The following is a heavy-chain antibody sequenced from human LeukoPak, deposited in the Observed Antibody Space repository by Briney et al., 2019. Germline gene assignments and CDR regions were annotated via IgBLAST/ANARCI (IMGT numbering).Heavy chain of an antibody. D-gene: IGHD3-10*01. CDR1: GFTFSSYG. CDR3: AKDVLWFGEFSS. J-gene: IGHJ5*02. Sequence: GGSLRLSCAASGFTFSSYGMHWVRQAPGKGLEWVAVISYDGSNKYYADSVKGRFTISRDNSKNNMYLQMNSLRAEDTSVYYCAKDVLWFGEFSSWGQGTLVTVSS. V-gene: IGHV3-30*18. CDR2: ISYDGSNK.